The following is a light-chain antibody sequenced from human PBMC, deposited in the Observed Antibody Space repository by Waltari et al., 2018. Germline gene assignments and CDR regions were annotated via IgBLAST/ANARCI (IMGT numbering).Light chain of an antibody. V-gene: IGKV3-11*01. J-gene: IGKJ1*01. Sequence: EIVLTQSPATLSLSPGERATLSCRASQSVRVYLAWYQQKPGQAPRLLFNDTSNRASGTPDRFSGSGSGTDFSLSISSLEPEDFAVYYCQQRHNWPTWTFGQGTKVEIK. CDR1: QSVRVY. CDR3: QQRHNWPTWT. CDR2: DTS.